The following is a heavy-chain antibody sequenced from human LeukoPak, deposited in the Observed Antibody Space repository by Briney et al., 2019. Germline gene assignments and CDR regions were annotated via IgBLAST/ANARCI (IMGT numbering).Heavy chain of an antibody. D-gene: IGHD1-26*01. Sequence: GGSLRLSCAASGFTFSNYGMAWVRPVPGKGLEWVSTISDSGGSTYYADSVKGRFTISRDNSKNTMFLQMNSLRVEDTAVYYCAKVHLRIEIYAFDVWGQGTMVTVSS. J-gene: IGHJ3*01. CDR2: ISDSGGST. CDR1: GFTFSNYG. V-gene: IGHV3-23*01. CDR3: AKVHLRIEIYAFDV.